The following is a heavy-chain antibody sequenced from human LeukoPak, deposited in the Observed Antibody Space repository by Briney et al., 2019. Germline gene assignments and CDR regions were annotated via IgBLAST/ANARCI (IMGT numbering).Heavy chain of an antibody. CDR2: IKQDGSEK. Sequence: GGSLRLSCAASEFTFSSYWMSWVRQAPGKGLEWVANIKQDGSEKYYVDSVRGRFTISRDNAKNSLYLQMNSLRAEDTAVYYCARHIGTWFDPWGQGTLVTVSS. J-gene: IGHJ5*02. V-gene: IGHV3-7*05. CDR3: ARHIGTWFDP. D-gene: IGHD2-21*01. CDR1: EFTFSSYW.